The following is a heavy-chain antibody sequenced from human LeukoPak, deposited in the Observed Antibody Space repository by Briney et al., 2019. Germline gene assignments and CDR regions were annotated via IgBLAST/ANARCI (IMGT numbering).Heavy chain of an antibody. V-gene: IGHV4-59*08. CDR1: GDSLSAHY. CDR2: IYGSGST. Sequence: SETLSLTCTVSGDSLSAHYWSWVRQPPGKGLEWIGYIYGSGSTHYDPSFRSRATISEDTSKNQFSLQLTSVTAADTAVYYSTRNVGWYSHDTWGQGTLVTVSS. CDR3: TRNVGWYSHDT. D-gene: IGHD6-19*01. J-gene: IGHJ5*02.